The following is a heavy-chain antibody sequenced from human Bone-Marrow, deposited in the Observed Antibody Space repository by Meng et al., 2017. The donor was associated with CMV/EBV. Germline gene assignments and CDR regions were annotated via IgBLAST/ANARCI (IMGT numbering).Heavy chain of an antibody. CDR1: GFTFSTYS. Sequence: GGSLRLSCAATGFTFSTYSMNWVRQAPGKGLEWVSSISSSSYYIYYADSVKGRFTISRDNAKNSLYLQMNSLRAEDTAVYYCVRVKGVVPAARMDVWGQGTTVTVYS. CDR2: ISSSSYYI. J-gene: IGHJ6*02. V-gene: IGHV3-21*01. D-gene: IGHD2-2*01. CDR3: VRVKGVVPAARMDV.